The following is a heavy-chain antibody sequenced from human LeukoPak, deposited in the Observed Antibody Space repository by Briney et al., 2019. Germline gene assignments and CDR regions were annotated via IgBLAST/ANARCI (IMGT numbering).Heavy chain of an antibody. CDR3: ARAGRLGYCSSTSCYALDY. CDR1: GFTFSNYS. J-gene: IGHJ4*02. D-gene: IGHD2-2*01. V-gene: IGHV3-48*01. Sequence: GGSLRLSCAASGFTFSNYSMNWVRQAPGKGLEWVSYISSSSSTIYYAGSVKGRFTISRDNAKNSLYLQMNSLRADDTAVYYCARAGRLGYCSSTSCYALDYWGQGTLVTVSS. CDR2: ISSSSSTI.